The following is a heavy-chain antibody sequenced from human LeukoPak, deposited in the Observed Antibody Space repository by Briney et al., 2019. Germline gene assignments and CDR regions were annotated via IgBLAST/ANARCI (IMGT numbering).Heavy chain of an antibody. CDR1: GGSIRSFY. D-gene: IGHD2-15*01. Sequence: SETLSLTCTVSGGSIRSFYWNWIRQRPGKGLEWIGYIYHSGTTSYNPSLKSRVTISVDTSKNQFSLKLSSVTAADTAVYYCARIYCSGGSCYSARGARWFDPWGQGTLVTVSS. J-gene: IGHJ5*02. CDR2: IYHSGTT. V-gene: IGHV4-59*12. CDR3: ARIYCSGGSCYSARGARWFDP.